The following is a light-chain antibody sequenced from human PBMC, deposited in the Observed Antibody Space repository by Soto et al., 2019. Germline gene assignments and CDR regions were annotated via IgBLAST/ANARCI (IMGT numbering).Light chain of an antibody. J-gene: IGLJ2*01. Sequence: QSALIQPPSASGSPGQSVTISCTGTSSDVGGYNYVSWLRQHPGKAPKLMIYEVTKRPSGVPDRFSGSKSGNTASLTVSGLQAEDEADYYCISYAGSTNFVVFGGGTKLTVL. CDR3: ISYAGSTNFVV. CDR1: SSDVGGYNY. CDR2: EVT. V-gene: IGLV2-8*01.